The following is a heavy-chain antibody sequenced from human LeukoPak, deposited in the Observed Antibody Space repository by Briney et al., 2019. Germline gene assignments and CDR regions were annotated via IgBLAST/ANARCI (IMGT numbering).Heavy chain of an antibody. J-gene: IGHJ1*01. V-gene: IGHV3-33*08. CDR1: GFTFSSYA. CDR2: IWYDGSNK. Sequence: GGSLRLSCAASGFTFSSYAMHWARQAPGKGLEWAAVIWYDGSNKYYADSVKGRFTISRDNSKNTLYLQMNSLRAEDTAVYYCAREVQGYFQHWGQGTLVTVSS. CDR3: AREVQGYFQH.